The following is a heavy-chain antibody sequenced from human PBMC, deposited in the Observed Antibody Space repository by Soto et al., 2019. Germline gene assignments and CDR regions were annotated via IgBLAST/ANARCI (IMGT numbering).Heavy chain of an antibody. CDR2: ISAYNGNT. Sequence: QVQLVQSGAEVKKPGASVKVSCKASGYTFTSYGISWVRQAPGQGLEWMGWISAYNGNTNYAQELQGRVTMTTDTSTSTAYMELRSLRSDDTAVYSSATDPDGYNIFDYWGQGTLVTVSS. CDR3: ATDPDGYNIFDY. D-gene: IGHD5-12*01. CDR1: GYTFTSYG. V-gene: IGHV1-18*01. J-gene: IGHJ4*02.